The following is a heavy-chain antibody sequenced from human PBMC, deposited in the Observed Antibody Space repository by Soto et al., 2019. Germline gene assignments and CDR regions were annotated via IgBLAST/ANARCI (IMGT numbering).Heavy chain of an antibody. D-gene: IGHD3-10*01. V-gene: IGHV4-59*01. CDR1: GGPISRNY. J-gene: IGHJ4*02. CDR3: ARDSGGYYDY. Sequence: SETLSLTCTVSGGPISRNYWIWMRQPPGKGLEWIGYIYYSGSTNYNPSFKSRVTISVDTSKNQFSLKLSSVTTADTAVYYCARDSGGYYDYWGQGTPVTVSS. CDR2: IYYSGST.